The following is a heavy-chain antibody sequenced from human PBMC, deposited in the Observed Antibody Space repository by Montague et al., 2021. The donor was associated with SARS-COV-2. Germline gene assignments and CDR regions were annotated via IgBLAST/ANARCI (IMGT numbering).Heavy chain of an antibody. CDR2: IDWDGDK. Sequence: PALVKPTQTLTLTCTFSGFSLSTSGMCVSWIRQPPGKAPQWLARIDWDGDKYYSRTPETRVSISTDTAKTQVVLTMTNVDPMDTATYYCARLSGVAPRCYYEGMDVWGQGTAVTVSS. J-gene: IGHJ6*02. CDR1: GFSLSTSGMC. CDR3: ARLSGVAPRCYYEGMDV. D-gene: IGHD7-27*01. V-gene: IGHV2-70*11.